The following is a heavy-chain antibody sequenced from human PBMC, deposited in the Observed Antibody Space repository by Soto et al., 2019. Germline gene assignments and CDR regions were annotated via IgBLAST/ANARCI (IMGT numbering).Heavy chain of an antibody. J-gene: IGHJ5*02. Sequence: GGSLRLSCAASGFTFDDYAMHWVRQAPGKGLEWVSGISWNSGSIGYADSVKGRFNISRDNAKNSLYLQMNSLRAEATALYYCGKDILSRITGKGNWFDPWGQGTLVTVSS. D-gene: IGHD1-20*01. CDR1: GFTFDDYA. CDR2: ISWNSGSI. CDR3: GKDILSRITGKGNWFDP. V-gene: IGHV3-9*01.